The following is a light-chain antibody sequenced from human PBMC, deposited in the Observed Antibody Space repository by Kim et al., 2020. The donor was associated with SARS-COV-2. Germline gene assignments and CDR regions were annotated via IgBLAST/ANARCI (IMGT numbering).Light chain of an antibody. J-gene: IGLJ3*02. CDR3: AAWDDSLSGRWM. CDR1: SSNIGSNY. Sequence: QLVLTQPPSASVTPGQRVTISCSGSSSNIGSNYVYWYQQLPGTAPKLLIYRNNQRPSGVPDRFSGSKSGTSASLAISGLRSEDEADYYCAAWDDSLSGRWMFGGGTQLTVL. V-gene: IGLV1-47*01. CDR2: RNN.